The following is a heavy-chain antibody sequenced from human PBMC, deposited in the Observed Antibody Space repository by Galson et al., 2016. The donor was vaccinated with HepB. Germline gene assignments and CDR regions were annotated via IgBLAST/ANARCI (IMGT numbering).Heavy chain of an antibody. CDR3: AKEMMINSLDFFDY. CDR2: ISGTGGTA. CDR1: GFTFPSYA. Sequence: SLRLSCAAFGFTFPSYAMSWVRQAPGKGLEWASVISGTGGTAYYADSVKGRFTISRDNSNNTVFLQMRSLRADDTAIYYCAKEMMINSLDFFDYWGQGILVTVSS. V-gene: IGHV3-23*01. J-gene: IGHJ4*02. D-gene: IGHD3-16*01.